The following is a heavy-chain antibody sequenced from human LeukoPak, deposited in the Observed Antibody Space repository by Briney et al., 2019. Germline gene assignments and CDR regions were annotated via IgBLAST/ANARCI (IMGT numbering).Heavy chain of an antibody. CDR2: IIPIFGTA. J-gene: IGHJ4*02. D-gene: IGHD2-21*01. CDR1: GATFSSYA. CDR3: AGEGGTGILWWFDY. V-gene: IGHV1-69*01. Sequence: RASVKVSCKASGATFSSYAISWVRQAPGQGIEWMGGIIPIFGTANYAQKFQGRVTITADESTSTAYMVLSSLRAEDTAVYDCAGEGGTGILWWFDYWGQGTLVTVSS.